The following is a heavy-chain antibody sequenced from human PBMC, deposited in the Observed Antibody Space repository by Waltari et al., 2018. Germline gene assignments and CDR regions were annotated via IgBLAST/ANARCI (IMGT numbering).Heavy chain of an antibody. CDR1: GFTFNNYW. D-gene: IGHD1-26*01. CDR2: VNNEGTHT. V-gene: IGHV3-74*03. Sequence: EVRLVESGGGLVQPGGSLRLSCAASGFTFNNYWLHWFRHAPGKGLVWVAYVNNEGTHTAYVDAVKGRFTASRDNAKNTLYLQMDSLRVEDTAVYYCARGGLAGATPDYWGQGTLVTVSS. CDR3: ARGGLAGATPDY. J-gene: IGHJ4*02.